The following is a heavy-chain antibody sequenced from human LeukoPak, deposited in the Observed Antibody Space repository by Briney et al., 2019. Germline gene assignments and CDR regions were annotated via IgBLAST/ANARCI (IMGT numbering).Heavy chain of an antibody. CDR3: AGKGIAGTSGWFDP. D-gene: IGHD1-7*01. Sequence: GGSLRLSCAASGFTFSSYEMNWDRQAPGKGLEWVSGISWNSGSIGYADSVKGRFTISRDNAKNSLYLQMNSLRAEDTALYYCAGKGIAGTSGWFDPWGQGTLVTVSS. J-gene: IGHJ5*02. V-gene: IGHV3-9*01. CDR1: GFTFSSYE. CDR2: ISWNSGSI.